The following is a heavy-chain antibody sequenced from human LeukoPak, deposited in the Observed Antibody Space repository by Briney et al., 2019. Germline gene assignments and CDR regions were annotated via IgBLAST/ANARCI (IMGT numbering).Heavy chain of an antibody. CDR2: IYPGDSDT. J-gene: IGHJ3*02. CDR1: GYSFSNYW. V-gene: IGHV5-51*01. CDR3: ASPYYYGSGSYYHAFDI. D-gene: IGHD3-10*01. Sequence: GESLKISCKGSGYSFSNYWIGWVRQMPGKGLEWMGIIYPGDSDTRYSPSFQGQVTISADKSISTAYLQWSSLKASDTAMYHCASPYYYGSGSYYHAFDIWGQGAMVTVSS.